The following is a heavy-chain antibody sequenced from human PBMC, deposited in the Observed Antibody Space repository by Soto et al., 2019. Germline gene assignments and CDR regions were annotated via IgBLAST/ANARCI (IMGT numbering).Heavy chain of an antibody. CDR3: ARARSTSYNPKGPVYYYYGMDV. Sequence: SETLSLTCAVYGGSFSGYYWSWIRQPPGKGLEWIGEINHSGSTNYNPSLKSRVTISVDTSKNQFSLKLSSVTAADTAVYYCARARSTSYNPKGPVYYYYGMDVWGQGTTVTVSS. V-gene: IGHV4-34*01. CDR2: INHSGST. CDR1: GGSFSGYY. J-gene: IGHJ6*02. D-gene: IGHD2-2*01.